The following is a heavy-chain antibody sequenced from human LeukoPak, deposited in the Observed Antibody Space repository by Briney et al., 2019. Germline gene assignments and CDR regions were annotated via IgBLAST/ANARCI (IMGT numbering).Heavy chain of an antibody. CDR1: GFTFSSYE. CDR2: ISSSGSTI. V-gene: IGHV3-48*03. CDR3: ASDRAYSQFDY. D-gene: IGHD2-15*01. J-gene: IGHJ4*02. Sequence: PGGSLRLSCAASGFTFSSYEMNWVRQAPGKGLERVSYISSSGSTIYYADSVKGRFTISRDNSKNTLYLQMNSLRADDTAVYYCASDRAYSQFDYWGQGTLVTVSS.